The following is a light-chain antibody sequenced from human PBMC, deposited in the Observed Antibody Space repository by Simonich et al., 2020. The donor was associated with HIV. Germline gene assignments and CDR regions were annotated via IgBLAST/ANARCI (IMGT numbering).Light chain of an antibody. CDR2: EGT. V-gene: IGLV2-23*01. CDR3: CSYAGSSSFWV. J-gene: IGLJ3*02. Sequence: QSALTQPASGSGSPGQSITISCPGTSSDVGKYNLVSWYQHHPGKAPKLMIYEGTKRPSGVSNRFSGSMSGNTASLTISGLQAEDEADYYCCSYAGSSSFWVFGGGTKLTVL. CDR1: SSDVGKYNL.